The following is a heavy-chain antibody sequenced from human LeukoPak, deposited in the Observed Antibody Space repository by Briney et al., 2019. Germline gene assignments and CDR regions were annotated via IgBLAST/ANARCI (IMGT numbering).Heavy chain of an antibody. D-gene: IGHD1-26*01. J-gene: IGHJ4*02. Sequence: AGTLSLTCAVSGGSIITTNWWSWVRQPPGKGLEWIGEVHPNGATHYNPSLGSRVSMSIDKSKNHMSLKLTSVTAADTAIYYCTRESGAFSPFGFWGQGTLVTVSS. CDR3: TRESGAFSPFGF. CDR2: VHPNGAT. V-gene: IGHV4-4*02. CDR1: GGSIITTNW.